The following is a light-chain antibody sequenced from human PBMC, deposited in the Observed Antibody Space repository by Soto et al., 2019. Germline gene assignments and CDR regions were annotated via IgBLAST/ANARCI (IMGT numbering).Light chain of an antibody. CDR2: DAS. CDR3: QQRSNAPLT. Sequence: LSGKRIDIGGCRISQSVSSSYLAWYQQKPGQAPRLLIYDASNRATGIPARFSGSGSGTAFTLGIRSLEPEDFAVYYCQQRSNAPLTFGGGTKVDIK. V-gene: IGKV3D-20*02. J-gene: IGKJ4*01. CDR1: QSVSSSY.